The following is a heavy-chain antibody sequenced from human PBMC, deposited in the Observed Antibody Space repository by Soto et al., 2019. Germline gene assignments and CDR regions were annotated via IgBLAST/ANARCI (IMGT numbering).Heavy chain of an antibody. D-gene: IGHD4-17*01. V-gene: IGHV3-13*01. Sequence: GGSLRLSCAASGFTFSSYDMHWVRQATGKGLEWVSAIGTAGDTYYPGSVKGRFTISRENAKNSLYLQMNSPRAGDTAVYYCARAVGYGDNVNWFDPWGQGTLVTVSS. J-gene: IGHJ5*02. CDR1: GFTFSSYD. CDR3: ARAVGYGDNVNWFDP. CDR2: IGTAGDT.